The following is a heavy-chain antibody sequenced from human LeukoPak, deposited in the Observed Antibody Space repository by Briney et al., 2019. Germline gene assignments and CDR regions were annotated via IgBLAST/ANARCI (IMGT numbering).Heavy chain of an antibody. Sequence: SETLSLTCTVSGGSISSSSYYWGWIRQTPGKGLEWIGYIYHGGRTDYNPSLKSRVTISVDTSKNQFSLKLSSVTAADTAVYYCARGVPYWFDPWGQGTLVTVSS. D-gene: IGHD3-10*01. J-gene: IGHJ5*02. CDR2: IYHGGRT. CDR1: GGSISSSSYY. CDR3: ARGVPYWFDP. V-gene: IGHV4-39*07.